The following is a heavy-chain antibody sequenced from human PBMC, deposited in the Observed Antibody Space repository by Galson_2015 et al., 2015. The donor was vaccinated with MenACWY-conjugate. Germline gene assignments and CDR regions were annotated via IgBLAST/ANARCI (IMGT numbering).Heavy chain of an antibody. V-gene: IGHV4-39*02. Sequence: TSYNPSLKSRVTISVDTSKNYFSLKVHSVTAADTAVYYCARRGGNYDGDYYYYYMDVWGRGSTVTVSS. CDR2: T. J-gene: IGHJ6*03. D-gene: IGHD3-22*01. CDR3: ARRGGNYDGDYYYYYMDV.